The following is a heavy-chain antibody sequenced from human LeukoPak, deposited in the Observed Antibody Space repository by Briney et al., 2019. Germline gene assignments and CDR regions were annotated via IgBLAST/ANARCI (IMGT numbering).Heavy chain of an antibody. CDR3: TKRQGPTSGSYDYFDP. CDR1: GGSISGNY. V-gene: IGHV4-4*09. CDR2: IHSSGYT. D-gene: IGHD1-26*01. Sequence: PLETLSLTCTVSGGSISGNYWSWIRQPPGQGLEWIAYIHSSGYTNYNPSLKSRVTISVDTSNNQFSLKVTSVTAADTAMYYCTKRQGPTSGSYDYFDPWGQGALVTVSS. J-gene: IGHJ5*02.